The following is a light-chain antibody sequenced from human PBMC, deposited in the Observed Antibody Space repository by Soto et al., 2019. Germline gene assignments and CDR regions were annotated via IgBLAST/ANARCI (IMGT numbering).Light chain of an antibody. V-gene: IGKV1-9*01. Sequence: DIHLTQSPSLLSASVGDRVTIPCRASQGISQYVAWYQQKPGKAPKLLIYAATVLQGGVPSRFSSTGSATEFILTISSLQPEDFATYYCQQVNTYPLTFGGGTKVDIK. CDR1: QGISQY. J-gene: IGKJ4*01. CDR3: QQVNTYPLT. CDR2: AAT.